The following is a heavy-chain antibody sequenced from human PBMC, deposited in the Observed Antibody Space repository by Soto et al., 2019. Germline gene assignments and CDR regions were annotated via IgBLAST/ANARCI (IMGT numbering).Heavy chain of an antibody. J-gene: IGHJ4*02. D-gene: IGHD6-13*01. CDR2: IIPIFGTA. Sequence: SVKVSCKASGGTFSSYAISWVRQAPGQGLEWMGGIIPIFGTANYAQKFQGRVTITADKSTSTAYMELSSLRSEDTAVYYCARPHFGAAGGPFTLDYWGRGTLVTVSS. CDR3: ARPHFGAAGGPFTLDY. CDR1: GGTFSSYA. V-gene: IGHV1-69*06.